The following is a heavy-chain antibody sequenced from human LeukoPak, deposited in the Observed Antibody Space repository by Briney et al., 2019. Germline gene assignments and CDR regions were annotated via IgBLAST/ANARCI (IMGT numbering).Heavy chain of an antibody. CDR1: GGSFSGYY. D-gene: IGHD6-13*01. V-gene: IGHV4-34*01. CDR3: ARYSSSWSLSYDY. Sequence: SETLSLTCAVYGGSFSGYYWSWIRQPPGKGLEWIGEINHSGSTNYNPSLKSRVTISVDTSKNQFSLKLSSVTAADTAVYYCARYSSSWSLSYDYWGQGTLVTVSS. CDR2: INHSGST. J-gene: IGHJ4*02.